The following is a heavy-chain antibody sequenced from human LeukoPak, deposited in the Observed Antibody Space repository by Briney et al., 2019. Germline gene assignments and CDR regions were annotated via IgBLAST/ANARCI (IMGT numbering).Heavy chain of an antibody. CDR2: ISGSGGST. Sequence: SGGSLRLSCAASGFTFSSYAMSWVRQAPGKGLEWVSAISGSGGSTYYADSVKGRFTISRDNSKNTLYLQMNSLRAEDTAVYYCARLSIVGATILDYWGQGTLVTVSS. J-gene: IGHJ4*02. CDR1: GFTFSSYA. V-gene: IGHV3-23*01. D-gene: IGHD1-26*01. CDR3: ARLSIVGATILDY.